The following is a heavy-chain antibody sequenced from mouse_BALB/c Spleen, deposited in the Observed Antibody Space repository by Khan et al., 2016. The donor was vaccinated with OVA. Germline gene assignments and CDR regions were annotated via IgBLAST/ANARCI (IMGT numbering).Heavy chain of an antibody. V-gene: IGHV2-6-1*01. Sequence: AQLQESGPGLVAPSQSLSITCTISGFSLTNYGVYWVRQPPGKGLEWLVVIWNDGSTTYNSALKSRLTISKDNPKSQVFLKMNSLQTDDTAMYFCARQPYYHYNIMDYWGQGTSVTVSS. D-gene: IGHD2-10*01. CDR1: GFSLTNYG. CDR2: IWNDGST. CDR3: ARQPYYHYNIMDY. J-gene: IGHJ4*01.